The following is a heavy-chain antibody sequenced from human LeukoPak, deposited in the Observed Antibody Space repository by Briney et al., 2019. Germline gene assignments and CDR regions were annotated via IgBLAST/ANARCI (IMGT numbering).Heavy chain of an antibody. V-gene: IGHV1-2*06. CDR2: INPNSGGT. Sequence: ASVKVSCKASGYTFTGYYMHWVRQAPGQGLEWTGRINPNSGGTNYAQKFQGRVTMTRDTSISTAYMELSRLRSDDTAVYYCARDLPRQYYYDERFDPWGQGTLVTVSS. D-gene: IGHD3-22*01. CDR1: GYTFTGYY. J-gene: IGHJ5*02. CDR3: ARDLPRQYYYDERFDP.